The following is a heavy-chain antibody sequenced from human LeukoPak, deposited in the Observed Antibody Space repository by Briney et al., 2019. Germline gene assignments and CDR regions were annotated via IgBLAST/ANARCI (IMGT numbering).Heavy chain of an antibody. CDR3: ARYFEH. CDR1: GGSISSGGKY. Sequence: KSSETLSLTCSVSGGSISSGGKYWTWIRQHPGKGLEWIGYIYHSGSTEYNPSLKSRVTISVDTSKNQFSLNLRSVTAADTAVYYCARYFEHWGQGTLVTVSS. CDR2: IYHSGST. J-gene: IGHJ4*02. V-gene: IGHV4-31*03.